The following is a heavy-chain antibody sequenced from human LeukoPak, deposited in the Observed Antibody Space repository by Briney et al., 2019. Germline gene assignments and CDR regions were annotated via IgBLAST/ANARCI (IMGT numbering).Heavy chain of an antibody. D-gene: IGHD3-10*01. CDR2: INSDGSST. V-gene: IGHV3-74*01. Sequence: PGGSLRLSCAASGFTFSSYWMHWVRQAPGKGLVWVSRINSDGSSTSYADSVKGRFTISRDNAKNTLYLQMNSLRAEDTAVYYCADEYGESGSFDYWGQGTLVTVSS. J-gene: IGHJ4*02. CDR3: ADEYGESGSFDY. CDR1: GFTFSSYW.